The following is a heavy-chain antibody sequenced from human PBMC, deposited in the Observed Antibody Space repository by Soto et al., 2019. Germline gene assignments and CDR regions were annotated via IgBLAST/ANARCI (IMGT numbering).Heavy chain of an antibody. Sequence: PSETLSLTXSVSGGSITSGFWGWIRYHPGKGLEYIGNVYYSGTTYYNPSLKSRVTMSVDTSKNQFSLKLSSVTAADTAVYYCARDRGGXYWFDSWGQGTLVTVSS. CDR2: VYYSGTT. D-gene: IGHD2-15*01. V-gene: IGHV4-31*03. J-gene: IGHJ5*01. CDR3: ARDRGGXYWFDS. CDR1: GGSITSGF.